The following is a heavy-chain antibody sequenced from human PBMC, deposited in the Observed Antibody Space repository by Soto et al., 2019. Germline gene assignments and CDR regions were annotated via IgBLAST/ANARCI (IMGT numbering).Heavy chain of an antibody. CDR2: IYPGDSDT. Sequence: LKISCQGSGYAFSSYWIAWVRQMPGKGLEWMGIIYPGDSDTRYSPSFQGQVTISVDKSITTAYLQWSSLKASDTAMYYCARGYCTATICDPWFDPWGQGTLVTVSS. J-gene: IGHJ5*02. D-gene: IGHD2-8*02. CDR1: GYAFSSYW. CDR3: ARGYCTATICDPWFDP. V-gene: IGHV5-51*01.